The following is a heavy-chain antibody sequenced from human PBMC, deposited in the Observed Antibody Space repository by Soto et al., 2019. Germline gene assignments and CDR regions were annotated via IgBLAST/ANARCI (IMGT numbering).Heavy chain of an antibody. CDR1: GFTFSSYG. CDR3: AREAGANQLLGHYFDY. J-gene: IGHJ4*02. V-gene: IGHV3-33*01. D-gene: IGHD2-2*01. Sequence: GGSLRLSCAASGFTFSSYGMHWVRQAPGKGLEWVAVIWYDGSNKYYADSVKGRFTISRDNSKNTLYLQMNSLRAEDTAVYYCAREAGANQLLGHYFDYWGQGTLVTVSS. CDR2: IWYDGSNK.